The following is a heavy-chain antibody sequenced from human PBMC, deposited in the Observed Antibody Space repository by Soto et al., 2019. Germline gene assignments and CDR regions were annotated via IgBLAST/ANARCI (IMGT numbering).Heavy chain of an antibody. V-gene: IGHV1-8*01. J-gene: IGHJ4*02. Sequence: QVQLVQSGAEVREPGASVKVSCKASGYSFTSLDINWVRQTAGQGLEWMGWMEPSTGRTGYAQKFQGRVTLTRDTSINTAYMELTTLASDDSAFYYCERGVSAGFDYCGQGTLVIVSS. CDR3: ERGVSAGFDY. D-gene: IGHD6-19*01. CDR2: MEPSTGRT. CDR1: GYSFTSLD.